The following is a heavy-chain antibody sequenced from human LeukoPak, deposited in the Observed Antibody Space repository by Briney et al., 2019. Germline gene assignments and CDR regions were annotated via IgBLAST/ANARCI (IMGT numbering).Heavy chain of an antibody. J-gene: IGHJ6*03. CDR1: GGSISSYY. CDR2: IYTSGST. CDR3: ARLRNDYDFWSGNNYYYYMDV. V-gene: IGHV4-4*09. Sequence: SETLSLTCTVSGGSISSYYWSWIRQPLGKGLEWIGYIYTSGSTNYNPSLKSRVTISVDTSKNQFSLKLSSVTAADTAVYYCARLRNDYDFWSGNNYYYYMDVWGKGTTVTVSS. D-gene: IGHD3-3*01.